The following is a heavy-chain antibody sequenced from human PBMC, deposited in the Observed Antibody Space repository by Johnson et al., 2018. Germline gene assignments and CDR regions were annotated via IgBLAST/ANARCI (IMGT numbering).Heavy chain of an antibody. D-gene: IGHD3-16*02. V-gene: IGHV3-73*01. Sequence: VQLVESGGGLVQPGGSLKLSCAASGFTFSGSAMHWVRQASGKGLEWVGRISSKANSYATAYAASVKGRFTISRDDSKNTAYLQMNSLKTEDTAVYYCTRSMITFGGVIVEYYYYMDVWGKGTTVTVS. J-gene: IGHJ6*03. CDR2: ISSKANSYAT. CDR3: TRSMITFGGVIVEYYYYMDV. CDR1: GFTFSGSA.